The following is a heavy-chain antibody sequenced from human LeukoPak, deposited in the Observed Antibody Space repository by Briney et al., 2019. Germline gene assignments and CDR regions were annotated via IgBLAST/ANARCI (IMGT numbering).Heavy chain of an antibody. J-gene: IGHJ2*01. CDR2: ISSSSSTI. CDR1: GFTLSSYW. D-gene: IGHD2-21*02. CDR3: AKGTYCNADCYPNWYFGL. Sequence: GGSLRLSCAASGFTLSSYWMSWVRQARGKGLEWVSYISSSSSTIYYADSVKGRFTISRDNAKNSLYLQMNSLRAEDTAVYYCAKGTYCNADCYPNWYFGLWGRGTLVTVSS. V-gene: IGHV3-48*01.